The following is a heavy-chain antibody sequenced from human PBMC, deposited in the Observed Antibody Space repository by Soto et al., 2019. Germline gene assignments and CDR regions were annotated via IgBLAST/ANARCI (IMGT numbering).Heavy chain of an antibody. CDR2: IYYSGST. Sequence: SETLSLTCTVSGGSISSYYWSWIRQPPGKGLEWIGYIYYSGSTNYNPSLKSRVTISVDTSKNQFSLKLSSVTAADTAVYYCARVVQPGPNWGNYFDYWGQGTLVTVSS. CDR1: GGSISSYY. D-gene: IGHD7-27*01. CDR3: ARVVQPGPNWGNYFDY. J-gene: IGHJ4*02. V-gene: IGHV4-59*01.